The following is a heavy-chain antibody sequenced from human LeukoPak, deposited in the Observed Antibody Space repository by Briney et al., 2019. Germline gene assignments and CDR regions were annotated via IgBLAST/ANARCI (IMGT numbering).Heavy chain of an antibody. CDR3: ARKGGSGSYLYYYYMDV. CDR1: GFTFSSYW. V-gene: IGHV3-7*01. CDR2: IKQYGSEK. J-gene: IGHJ6*03. D-gene: IGHD6-19*01. Sequence: PGGSLRLSCAASGFTFSSYWMSWVRQAPGKGLEWVANIKQYGSEKYYVDSVKGRFTISRDNAKNALYLQMNSLRVEDTAVYECARKGGSGSYLYYYYMDVWGKGTTVTVSS.